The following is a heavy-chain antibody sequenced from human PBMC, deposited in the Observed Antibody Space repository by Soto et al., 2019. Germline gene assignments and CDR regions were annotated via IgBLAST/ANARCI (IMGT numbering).Heavy chain of an antibody. V-gene: IGHV6-1*01. J-gene: IGHJ5*02. Sequence: PSQTLSITCALPGDSVSSDTAAWNWIRLSPSRGLEWLGRTYYRSKWYNDYPVSVKSRVTVNPDTSKNQFSLQLNSVTPEDTAVYYCARDAAGGSWFDPWGQGTLVTVSS. CDR3: ARDAAGGSWFDP. CDR1: GDSVSSDTAA. CDR2: TYYRSKWYN. D-gene: IGHD3-16*01.